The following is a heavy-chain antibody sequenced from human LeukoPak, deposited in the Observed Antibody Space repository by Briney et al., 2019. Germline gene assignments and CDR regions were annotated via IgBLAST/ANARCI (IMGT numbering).Heavy chain of an antibody. V-gene: IGHV1-2*02. Sequence: ASVKVSCKASGYTFTGNYFHWVRQAPGQGLEWMGRINLNSGGTSYAQKFQGRVTMTRDTSISTAYMELSRLRSDDTALYYCATSITMVRGVIISGDWFDPWGQGTLVTVSS. D-gene: IGHD3-10*01. CDR2: INLNSGGT. J-gene: IGHJ5*02. CDR1: GYTFTGNY. CDR3: ATSITMVRGVIISGDWFDP.